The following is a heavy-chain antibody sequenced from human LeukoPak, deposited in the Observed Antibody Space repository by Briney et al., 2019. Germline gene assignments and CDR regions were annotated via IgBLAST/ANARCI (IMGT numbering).Heavy chain of an antibody. J-gene: IGHJ5*02. CDR3: AKEGGIAAAGTNNWFDP. V-gene: IGHV3-9*01. CDR1: GFTFDDYA. D-gene: IGHD6-13*01. CDR2: ISWNSGSI. Sequence: PGRSLRLSCAASGFTFDDYAMHWVRQAPGKGLEWVSGISWNSGSIGYADSVKGRFTISRDNAKNSLYLQMNSLRAEDTALYYCAKEGGIAAAGTNNWFDPWGQGTLVTVSS.